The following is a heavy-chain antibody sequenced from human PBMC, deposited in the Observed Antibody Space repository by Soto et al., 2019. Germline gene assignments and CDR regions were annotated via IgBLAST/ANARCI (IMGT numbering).Heavy chain of an antibody. Sequence: EVQLLGSGGGLVQPGGSLRLSCAASGFTFSSYAMSWVRQAPGKGLEWVSAISGSGGSTYYADSVKGRFTISRDNSKNTLYLKMNSLRVEDTAVYYCAKDESRRNRRYFDLWGRGTLVTVSS. V-gene: IGHV3-23*01. CDR1: GFTFSSYA. J-gene: IGHJ2*01. CDR3: AKDESRRNRRYFDL. CDR2: ISGSGGST. D-gene: IGHD4-4*01.